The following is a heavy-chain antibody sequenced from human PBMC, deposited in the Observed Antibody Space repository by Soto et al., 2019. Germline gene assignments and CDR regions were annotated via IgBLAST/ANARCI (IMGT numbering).Heavy chain of an antibody. CDR3: ARDHARLAVAGPLAY. Sequence: LRLSCAASGFTFSSYAMHWVRQAPGKGLEWVAVISYDGSNKYYADSVKGRFTISRDNSKNTLYLQMNSLRAEDTAVYYCARDHARLAVAGPLAYWGQGTLVTVSS. D-gene: IGHD6-19*01. J-gene: IGHJ4*02. V-gene: IGHV3-30-3*01. CDR2: ISYDGSNK. CDR1: GFTFSSYA.